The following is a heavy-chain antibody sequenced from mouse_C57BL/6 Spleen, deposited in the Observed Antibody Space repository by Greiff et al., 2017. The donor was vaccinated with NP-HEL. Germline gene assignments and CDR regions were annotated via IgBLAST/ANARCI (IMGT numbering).Heavy chain of an antibody. CDR1: GYSITSGYY. V-gene: IGHV3-6*01. CDR3: ARAFNWDDY. Sequence: EVKLMESGPGLVKPSQSLSLTCSVTGYSITSGYYWNWIRQFPGNKLEWMGYISYDGSNNYNPSLKNRISITRDTSKNQFFLKLNSVTTEDTATYYCARAFNWDDYWGQGTTLTVSS. CDR2: ISYDGSN. J-gene: IGHJ2*01. D-gene: IGHD4-1*01.